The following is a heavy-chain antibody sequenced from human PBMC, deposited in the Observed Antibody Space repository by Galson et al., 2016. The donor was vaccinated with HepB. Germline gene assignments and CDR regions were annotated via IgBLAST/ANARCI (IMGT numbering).Heavy chain of an antibody. D-gene: IGHD4-17*01. V-gene: IGHV1-69*13. CDR1: GDIFRINA. CDR3: ATGPSAVTDPFDN. Sequence: SVKVSCKASGDIFRINAITWVRQAPGQGLEWMGGRIPIFETTNYAQNFQDRLTIIVDASARTAYMVLNNLTSEDTALYYCATGPSAVTDPFDNWGQGTMVIVSS. J-gene: IGHJ3*02. CDR2: RIPIFETT.